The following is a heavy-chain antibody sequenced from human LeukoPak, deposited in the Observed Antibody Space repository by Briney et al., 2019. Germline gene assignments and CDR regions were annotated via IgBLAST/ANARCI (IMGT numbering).Heavy chain of an antibody. D-gene: IGHD2-15*01. CDR3: ARDMVVVAATRGYYYYGMDV. Sequence: ASVKVSCKASGYTFTSYGISWVRQAPGQGLEWMGWINTNTGNPTYAQGFTGRFVFSLDTSVSTAYLQISSLKAEDTAVYYCARDMVVVAATRGYYYYGMDVWGQGTTVTVSS. CDR1: GYTFTSYG. V-gene: IGHV7-4-1*02. CDR2: INTNTGNP. J-gene: IGHJ6*02.